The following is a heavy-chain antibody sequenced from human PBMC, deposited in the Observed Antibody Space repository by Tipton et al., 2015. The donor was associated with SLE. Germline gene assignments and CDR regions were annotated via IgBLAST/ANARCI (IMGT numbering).Heavy chain of an antibody. CDR1: GGSISSYY. J-gene: IGHJ6*03. V-gene: IGHV4-59*01. Sequence: TLSLTCTVSGGSISSYYWSWVRQPPGKGLEWIGYVYYSGSTTYNSSLRSRVTMAVDTSRNQFSLRLRSVTVADSAVYFCARADGSYFYYFMDVWGKGTTVTVSS. CDR2: VYYSGST. D-gene: IGHD3-10*01. CDR3: ARADGSYFYYFMDV.